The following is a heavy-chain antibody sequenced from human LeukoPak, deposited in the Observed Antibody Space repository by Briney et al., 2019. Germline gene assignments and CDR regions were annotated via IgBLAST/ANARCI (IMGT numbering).Heavy chain of an antibody. V-gene: IGHV3-30*18. J-gene: IGHJ4*02. CDR3: AQKFSGYSYGSYYFDY. D-gene: IGHD5-18*01. CDR2: ISYDGSNR. Sequence: PGGSLRLSCAASGFTFSSYGMHWVRQAPGKGLEWVAVISYDGSNRYYADSVKGRFTISRDNSKNTLYLQMNSLRAEDTAVYYCAQKFSGYSYGSYYFDYWGQGTLVTVSS. CDR1: GFTFSSYG.